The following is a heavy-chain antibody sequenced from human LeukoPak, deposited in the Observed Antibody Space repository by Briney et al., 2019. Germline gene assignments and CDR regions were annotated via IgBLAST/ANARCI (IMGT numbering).Heavy chain of an antibody. CDR2: INHSGST. D-gene: IGHD3-22*01. V-gene: IGHV4-34*01. Sequence: SETLSLTCAVYGGSFSGYYWSWIRQPPGKGLEWIGEINHSGSTNYNPSLKNRVTISVDTSKNQFSLKLSSVTAADTAVYYCASNYYDSSGYPIDAFDIWGQGTMVTVSS. J-gene: IGHJ3*02. CDR3: ASNYYDSSGYPIDAFDI. CDR1: GGSFSGYY.